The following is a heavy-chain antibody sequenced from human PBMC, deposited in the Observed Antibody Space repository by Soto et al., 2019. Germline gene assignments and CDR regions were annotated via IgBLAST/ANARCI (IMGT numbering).Heavy chain of an antibody. V-gene: IGHV4-30-4*01. D-gene: IGHD1-7*01. CDR1: GASVNTGDYY. J-gene: IGHJ1*01. Sequence: VQLQGSGPGLLKPSQTLSLTCTVSGASVNTGDYYWSYIRQPPGKGLEWLGYIFYSGDTYYNPPLKSRATISLNTSRNQSSLTLTSVSDADTALYYCVGTGTTDDFWGQGTLVTVSS. CDR2: IFYSGDT. CDR3: VGTGTTDDF.